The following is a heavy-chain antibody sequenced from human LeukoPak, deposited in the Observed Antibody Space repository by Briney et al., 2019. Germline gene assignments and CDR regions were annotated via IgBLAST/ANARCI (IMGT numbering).Heavy chain of an antibody. CDR2: ISGGGATT. J-gene: IGHJ4*02. CDR1: GFTFSSYE. D-gene: IGHD6-13*01. Sequence: GGSLRLSCAASGFTFSSYEMNWVRQAPGKGLEWVSYISGGGATTFYADSVKGRFTISRDNSKNTLYLQLSSLRAEDTAVYYCAKSTGYSTTGRDFDSWGRGTLVTVSS. V-gene: IGHV3-23*01. CDR3: AKSTGYSTTGRDFDS.